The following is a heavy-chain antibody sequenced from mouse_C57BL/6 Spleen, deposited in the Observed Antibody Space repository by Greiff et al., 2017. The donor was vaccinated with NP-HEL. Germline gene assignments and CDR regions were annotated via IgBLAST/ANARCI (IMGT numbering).Heavy chain of an antibody. CDR3: TRRDTTVALDV. J-gene: IGHJ1*03. V-gene: IGHV1-15*01. CDR1: GYTFTDYE. Sequence: VQLVESGAELVRPGASVTLSCKASGYTFTDYEMHWVKQTPVHGLEWIGAIDPETGGTAYNQKFKGKAILTADKSSSTAYMELRSLTSEDSAVYYCTRRDTTVALDVWGTGTTVTVSS. D-gene: IGHD1-1*01. CDR2: IDPETGGT.